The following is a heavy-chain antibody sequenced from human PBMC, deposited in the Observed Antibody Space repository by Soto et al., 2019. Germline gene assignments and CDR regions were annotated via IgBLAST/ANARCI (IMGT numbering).Heavy chain of an antibody. J-gene: IGHJ5*02. CDR1: GGNFSSNG. D-gene: IGHD4-4*01. CDR3: AAASDSTWYNWLDP. CDR2: IIPTFGTT. Sequence: GASVKVSCKAPGGNFSSNGIRWVRQAPGQGLELMGGIIPTFGTTNYAHKFRGRVTITADESTGTAYMELSSLRSDDTAVYYCAAASDSTWYNWLDPWGQGTLVTVSS. V-gene: IGHV1-69*13.